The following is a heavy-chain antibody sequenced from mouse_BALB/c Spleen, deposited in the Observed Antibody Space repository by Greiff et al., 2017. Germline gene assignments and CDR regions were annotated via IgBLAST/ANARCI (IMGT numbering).Heavy chain of an antibody. CDR1: GYTFTDYE. J-gene: IGHJ2*01. V-gene: IGHV1-15*01. CDR3: TRWGTTVVGDY. CDR2: IDPETGGT. D-gene: IGHD1-1*01. Sequence: QVQLQQSGAELVRPGASVTLSCKASGYTFTDYEMHWVKQTPVHGLEWIGAIDPETGGTAYNQKFKGKATLTADKSSSTAYMELRSLTSEDSAVYYCTRWGTTVVGDYWGQGTTLTVSS.